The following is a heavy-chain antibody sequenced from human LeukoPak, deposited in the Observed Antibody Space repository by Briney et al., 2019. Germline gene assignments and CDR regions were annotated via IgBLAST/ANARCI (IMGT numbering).Heavy chain of an antibody. J-gene: IGHJ4*02. D-gene: IGHD3-10*01. Sequence: PGGSLRLSRAASGFTFSSYAMTWVRQAPGKGLEWVSGISASGVSTHYEDSVKGRFTISRDNSKNTLYLQMNSLRAEDTAVYYCAKSGSGSYYNPDFDYWGQGTLVTVSS. CDR1: GFTFSSYA. CDR3: AKSGSGSYYNPDFDY. V-gene: IGHV3-23*01. CDR2: ISASGVST.